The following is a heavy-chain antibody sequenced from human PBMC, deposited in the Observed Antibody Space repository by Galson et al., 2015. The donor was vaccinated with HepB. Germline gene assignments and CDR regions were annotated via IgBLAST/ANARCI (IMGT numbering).Heavy chain of an antibody. J-gene: IGHJ4*02. CDR1: GFDFNNCG. D-gene: IGHD3-10*01. CDR2: MWSDGSNK. CDR3: AREGKDGSGTYLDY. V-gene: IGHV3-33*01. Sequence: SLRLSCAASGFDFNNCGMHWVRQAPGKGQEWVAVMWSDGSNKLYADSVKGRFTISRDNSNNTLYLQMNSLGAEDTAVYYCAREGKDGSGTYLDYWGQGTPVTVSS.